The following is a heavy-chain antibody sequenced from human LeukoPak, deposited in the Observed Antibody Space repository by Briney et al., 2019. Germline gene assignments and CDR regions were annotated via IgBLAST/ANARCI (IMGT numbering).Heavy chain of an antibody. V-gene: IGHV4-59*01. CDR1: GDSIMTYC. J-gene: IGHJ4*02. D-gene: IGHD1-1*01. Sequence: SETLSLTCSVSGDSIMTYCWNWIRQPPGKGLEWIGYNCYSGSANYDPSLKSRVLISLDTSKNQFSLKLSSVTAADTAVYYCARGDWNFDYWGQGTLVTVSS. CDR2: NCYSGSA. CDR3: ARGDWNFDY.